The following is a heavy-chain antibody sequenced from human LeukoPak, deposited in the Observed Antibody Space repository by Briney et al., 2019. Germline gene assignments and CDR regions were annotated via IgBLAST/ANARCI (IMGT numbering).Heavy chain of an antibody. CDR1: GGSFSGYY. J-gene: IGHJ4*02. CDR2: INHSGST. D-gene: IGHD3-16*01. CDR3: ARWGEATVDY. V-gene: IGHV4-34*01. Sequence: SETLSLTCAVYGGSFSGYYWSWIRQPPGEGLEWIGEINHSGSTNYNPSLKSRVTISVDTSKNQFSLKLSSVTAADTAVYYCARWGEATVDYWGQGTLVTVSS.